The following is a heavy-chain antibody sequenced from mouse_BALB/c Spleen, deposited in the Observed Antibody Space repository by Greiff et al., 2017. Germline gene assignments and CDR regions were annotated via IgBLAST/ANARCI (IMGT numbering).Heavy chain of an antibody. V-gene: IGHV3-8*02. D-gene: IGHD1-1*01. J-gene: IGHJ2*01. CDR1: GDSITSGY. Sequence: VQLKESGPSLVKPSQTLSLACSVTGDSITSGYWNWIRKFPGNKLEYMGYISYSGSTYYNPSLKSRISITRDTSKNQYYLQLNSVTTEDTATYYLEKYPQYYGSRGFDYWGQGTTLTVSS. CDR3: EKYPQYYGSRGFDY. CDR2: ISYSGST.